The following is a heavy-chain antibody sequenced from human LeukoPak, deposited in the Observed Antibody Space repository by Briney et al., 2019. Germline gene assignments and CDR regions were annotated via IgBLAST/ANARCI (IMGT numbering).Heavy chain of an antibody. D-gene: IGHD2-2*02. Sequence: GGSLRLSCAASGITFSSYAIHWVRQAPGKGLEYVSAISSDGRSTYYANSVKGRFTISRDNSKNTVYLQMGRLRAEDMAVYYCATLPGGQLLYGGFDYWGQGTLVTVSS. CDR1: GITFSSYA. V-gene: IGHV3-64*01. J-gene: IGHJ4*02. CDR3: ATLPGGQLLYGGFDY. CDR2: ISSDGRST.